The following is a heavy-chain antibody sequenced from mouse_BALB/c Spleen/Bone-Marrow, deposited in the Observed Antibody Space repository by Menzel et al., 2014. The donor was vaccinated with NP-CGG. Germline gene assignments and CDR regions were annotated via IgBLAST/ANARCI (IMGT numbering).Heavy chain of an antibody. J-gene: IGHJ3*01. V-gene: IGHV4-1*02. CDR2: INPDSSTI. CDR1: GFDFSRYW. CDR3: ARGYYDYPAWFAY. Sequence: DVQLQESGGGLVQPGGSLKLSCAASGFDFSRYWMSWVRQAPGKGLEWIGEINPDSSTINYTPSLKDKFIISRDNAKNTLYLQMSKVRSEDTALYYCARGYYDYPAWFAYWGQGTLVTVSA. D-gene: IGHD2-4*01.